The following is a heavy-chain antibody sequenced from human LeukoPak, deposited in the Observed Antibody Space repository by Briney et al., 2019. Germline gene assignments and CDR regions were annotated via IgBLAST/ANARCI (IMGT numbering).Heavy chain of an antibody. CDR2: IQSNGNEK. Sequence: GGSLRLSCAVSGFTSSDYAMHWVRQAPGKGLEWVASIQSNGNEKYSSDSLKGRFTISRDNSKNTLYLQMNTVRPEDTAVFYCARGVTSWPQGPYHFDYWGQGILITVSS. V-gene: IGHV3-30*02. CDR1: GFTSSDYA. CDR3: ARGVTSWPQGPYHFDY. D-gene: IGHD2-2*01. J-gene: IGHJ4*02.